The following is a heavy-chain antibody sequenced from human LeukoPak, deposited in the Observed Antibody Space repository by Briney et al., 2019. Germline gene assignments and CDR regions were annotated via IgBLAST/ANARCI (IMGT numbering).Heavy chain of an antibody. V-gene: IGHV4-59*08. CDR1: GGSISSYY. J-gene: IGHJ4*02. Sequence: PSETLSLTCTVSGGSISSYYWSWIRQPPGKGLEWIGYIYYSGSTNYNPSLKSRVTISVDTSKNQFSLKLSSVTAADTAVYYCARLMYSSGWIDSWGQGTLVTVSS. D-gene: IGHD6-19*01. CDR3: ARLMYSSGWIDS. CDR2: IYYSGST.